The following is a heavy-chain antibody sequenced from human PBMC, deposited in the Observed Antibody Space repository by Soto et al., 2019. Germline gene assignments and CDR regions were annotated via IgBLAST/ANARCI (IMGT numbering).Heavy chain of an antibody. D-gene: IGHD2-2*01. J-gene: IGHJ4*02. V-gene: IGHV1-69*13. CDR3: ATLGSCSSTRCYYAPGNDY. Sequence: SVKVSCKASGGTFSSYAISWVRQAPGRGLEWMGGIIPIFGTANYAQKFQGRVTITADESTSTAYMELSSLRSEDTAVYYCATLGSCSSTRCYYAPGNDYCGQGTLVTVSS. CDR2: IIPIFGTA. CDR1: GGTFSSYA.